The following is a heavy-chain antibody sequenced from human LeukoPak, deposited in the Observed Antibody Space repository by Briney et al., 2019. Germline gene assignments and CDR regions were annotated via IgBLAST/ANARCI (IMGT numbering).Heavy chain of an antibody. D-gene: IGHD1-1*01. CDR1: GGSISSSSYY. Sequence: SETLPLTCTVSGGSISSSSYYWGWIRQPPGKGLEWIGSIYYSGSTYYNPSLKSRVTISVDTSKNQFSLKLSSVTAADTAVYYCARWGINWNDLGNAFDIWGQGTMVTVSS. CDR2: IYYSGST. V-gene: IGHV4-39*07. CDR3: ARWGINWNDLGNAFDI. J-gene: IGHJ3*02.